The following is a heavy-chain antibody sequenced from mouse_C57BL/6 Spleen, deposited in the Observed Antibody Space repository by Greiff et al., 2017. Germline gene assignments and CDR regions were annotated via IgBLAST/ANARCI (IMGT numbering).Heavy chain of an antibody. CDR3: ARRGLLHFDY. CDR1: GFTFSSYA. Sequence: VQLKESGGGLVKPGGSLKLSCAASGFTFSSYAMSWVRQTPEKRLEWVATISDGGSYTYYPDNVKGRFTISRDNAKNNLYLQMSHLKSEDTAMYYCARRGLLHFDYWGQGTTLTVSS. CDR2: ISDGGSYT. V-gene: IGHV5-4*03. J-gene: IGHJ2*01. D-gene: IGHD1-1*01.